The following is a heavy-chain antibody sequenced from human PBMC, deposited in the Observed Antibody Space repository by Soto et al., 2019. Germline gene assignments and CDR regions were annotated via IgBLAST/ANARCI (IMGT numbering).Heavy chain of an antibody. J-gene: IGHJ6*03. CDR3: ARVWSVAGPPGTYYYYYMDV. D-gene: IGHD6-19*01. CDR1: GYTFTSYA. V-gene: IGHV1-3*01. CDR2: INAGNGNT. Sequence: ASVKVSCKASGYTFTSYAMHWVRQAPGQRLEWMGWINAGNGNTKYSQKFQGRVTITRDTSASTAYMELGSLRSEDTAVYYCARVWSVAGPPGTYYYYYMDVWGKGTTVTVSS.